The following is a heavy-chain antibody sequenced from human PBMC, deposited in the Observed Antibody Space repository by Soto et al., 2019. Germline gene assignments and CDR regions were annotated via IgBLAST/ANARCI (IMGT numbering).Heavy chain of an antibody. D-gene: IGHD6-13*01. Sequence: QVQLVQSGAEVKKPGASVKVSCKTSGYTFTMYGISCVRQAPEQGLEWMGWISTYNGNTNSAQKFQGRVTMTTDTSTSTAYMELRSLRSDDTAVYYCARSPYTNSWYYFDYWGQGTLVTVSS. J-gene: IGHJ4*02. CDR1: GYTFTMYG. V-gene: IGHV1-18*01. CDR2: ISTYNGNT. CDR3: ARSPYTNSWYYFDY.